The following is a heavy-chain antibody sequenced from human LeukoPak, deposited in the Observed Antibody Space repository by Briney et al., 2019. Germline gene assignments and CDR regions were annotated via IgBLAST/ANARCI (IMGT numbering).Heavy chain of an antibody. CDR1: GFSFRTYA. J-gene: IGHJ4*02. CDR3: AKDGRNYPGDY. V-gene: IGHV3-23*01. Sequence: PGGSLRLSCAASGFSFRTYAMSWVRQAPGKGLEWVSGISGGGGSTWYADPVKGRFTISRDNSKNTVYLQMNSLRAEDTAVYYCAKDGRNYPGDYWGQGTLVTVSS. CDR2: ISGGGGST. D-gene: IGHD1-7*01.